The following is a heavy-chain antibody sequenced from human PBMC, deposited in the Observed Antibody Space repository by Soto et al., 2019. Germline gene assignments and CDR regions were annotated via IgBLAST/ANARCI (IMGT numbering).Heavy chain of an antibody. CDR3: ARRYGSAIDY. J-gene: IGHJ4*02. D-gene: IGHD1-26*01. Sequence: PSETLSLTCTVSGGTISSWYWSWIRQPPGKGLEWIGYIYYSGSTNCNPSLKSRVTISVDTSKNQFSLKLSSVIAADTAVYYCARRYGSAIDYWGQGTLVTVSS. CDR2: IYYSGST. CDR1: GGTISSWY. V-gene: IGHV4-59*08.